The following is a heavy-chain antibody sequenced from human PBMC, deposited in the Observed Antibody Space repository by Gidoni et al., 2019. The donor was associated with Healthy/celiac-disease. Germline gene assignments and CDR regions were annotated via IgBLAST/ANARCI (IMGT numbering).Heavy chain of an antibody. J-gene: IGHJ3*02. CDR1: GFTFSSYS. V-gene: IGHV3-48*02. CDR2: ISSSSSTI. CDR3: ARDQDYDILTGYYYDAFDI. D-gene: IGHD3-9*01. Sequence: EVQLVESGGGLVQPGGSLRLSCAASGFTFSSYSMNWVRQAPGKGLEWVSYISSSSSTIYYADSVKGRFTIYRDNAKNSLYLQMNSLRDEDTAVYYCARDQDYDILTGYYYDAFDIWGQGTMVTVSS.